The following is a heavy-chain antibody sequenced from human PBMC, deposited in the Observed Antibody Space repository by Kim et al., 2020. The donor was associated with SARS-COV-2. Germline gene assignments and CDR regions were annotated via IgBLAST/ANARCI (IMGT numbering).Heavy chain of an antibody. CDR3: ARGHSGWTDY. CDR2: NT. Sequence: NTYYNPSLKSRVTISVDTSKTQFSLKLSSVTAADTAVYYCARGHSGWTDYWGQGTLVTVSS. V-gene: IGHV4-39*01. D-gene: IGHD6-25*01. J-gene: IGHJ4*02.